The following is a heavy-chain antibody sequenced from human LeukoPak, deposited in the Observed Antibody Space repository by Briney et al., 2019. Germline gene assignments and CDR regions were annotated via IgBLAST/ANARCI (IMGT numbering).Heavy chain of an antibody. J-gene: IGHJ6*03. CDR2: IYYSGST. CDR3: AREHSNQRYYYYYYYMDV. V-gene: IGHV4-39*07. Sequence: SETLSLTCTVSGGSISSSSYYWGWIRQPPGKGLEWIGSIYYSGSTYYNPSLKSRVTISVDTSKNQFSLKLSSVTAADTAVYYCAREHSNQRYYYYYYYMDVWGKGTTVTVSS. D-gene: IGHD6-13*01. CDR1: GGSISSSSYY.